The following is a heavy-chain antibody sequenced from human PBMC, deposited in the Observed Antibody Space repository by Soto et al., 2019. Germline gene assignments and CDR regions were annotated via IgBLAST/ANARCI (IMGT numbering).Heavy chain of an antibody. J-gene: IGHJ4*02. CDR1: GFTFRSYS. D-gene: IGHD6-25*01. CDR3: ARDPWAADY. Sequence: GGSLRLSCAVSGFTFRSYSMHWVRQAPGKGLEWISYISSGGDTTYYADSVRGRFTISRDNAKNTVNLQMNSLRAEDTAVYYCARDPWAADYWGQGTLVTVSS. V-gene: IGHV3-48*01. CDR2: ISSGGDTT.